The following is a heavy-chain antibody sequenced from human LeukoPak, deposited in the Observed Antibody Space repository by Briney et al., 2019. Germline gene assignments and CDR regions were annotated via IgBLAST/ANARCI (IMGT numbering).Heavy chain of an antibody. D-gene: IGHD1-1*01. J-gene: IGHJ4*02. V-gene: IGHV3-7*01. CDR1: GFTFSNYW. CDR2: IKEDGSAI. CDR3: ARLDPTFDY. Sequence: GGSLRLSCVASGFTFSNYWMSWVRQAPGKGLEWVANIKEDGSAIYYVASVRGRFTISRDNAKNSLFLQMNSLRADGTAVYYCARLDPTFDYWGQGILVTVSS.